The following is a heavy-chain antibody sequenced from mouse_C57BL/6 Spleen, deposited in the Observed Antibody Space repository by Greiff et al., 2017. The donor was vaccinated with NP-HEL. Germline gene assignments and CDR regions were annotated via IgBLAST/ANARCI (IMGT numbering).Heavy chain of an antibody. CDR1: GYTFTSYW. D-gene: IGHD2-1*01. J-gene: IGHJ2*01. CDR3: ARGYGNYVFDY. CDR2: IDPSDSYT. V-gene: IGHV1-69*01. Sequence: VQLQQSGAELVMPGASVKLSCKASGYTFTSYWMHWVKQRPGQGLEWIGEIDPSDSYTNYNQKFKGKSTLTVDKSSSTAYMQLSSLTSEDSAVYYCARGYGNYVFDYWGQGTTLTVSS.